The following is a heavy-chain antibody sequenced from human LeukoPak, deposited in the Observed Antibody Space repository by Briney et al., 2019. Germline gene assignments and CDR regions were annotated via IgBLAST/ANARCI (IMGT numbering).Heavy chain of an antibody. D-gene: IGHD6-13*01. CDR3: AREFGAGTLRTEFDY. Sequence: PGRSLRLSCAASGFTFSTFGMHWVRQAPGKGLEWEALIWYDGSKKYYADSVKGRFTVSRDNSKNTLYLQMNSLRVEDTAAYYCAREFGAGTLRTEFDYWGQGTLVTVSS. V-gene: IGHV3-33*01. J-gene: IGHJ4*02. CDR2: IWYDGSKK. CDR1: GFTFSTFG.